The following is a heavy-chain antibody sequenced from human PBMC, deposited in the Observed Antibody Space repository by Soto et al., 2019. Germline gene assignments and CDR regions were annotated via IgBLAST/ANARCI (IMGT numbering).Heavy chain of an antibody. CDR3: AKEFYDILTPLDY. CDR2: ISSSGGNT. CDR1: GFTFSSYA. V-gene: IGHV3-23*01. Sequence: GGSLRLSCAASGFTFSSYAMSWVRQAPGKGLEGVSAISSSGGNTYYADSVKGRFTISRDDSKNTLYLQMNSLRAEDTAVYYCAKEFYDILTPLDYWGQGTLVTVSS. J-gene: IGHJ4*02. D-gene: IGHD3-9*01.